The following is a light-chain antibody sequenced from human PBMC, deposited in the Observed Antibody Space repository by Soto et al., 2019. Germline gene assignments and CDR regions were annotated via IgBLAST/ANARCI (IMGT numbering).Light chain of an antibody. J-gene: IGLJ2*01. V-gene: IGLV1-44*01. Sequence: QSVLTQTPSASGAPGQRVTISCSGSSSNIGSNTVNWYQQFPGTAPKLVIYSNNQRPSGVPDRFSGSKSGTSASLAISGLQSDDEADYFCAAWDESLNGHVVFGGGTKVTVL. CDR1: SSNIGSNT. CDR2: SNN. CDR3: AAWDESLNGHVV.